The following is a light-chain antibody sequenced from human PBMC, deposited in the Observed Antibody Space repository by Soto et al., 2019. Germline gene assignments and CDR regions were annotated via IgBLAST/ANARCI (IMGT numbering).Light chain of an antibody. CDR3: QTWDTGIRV. Sequence: QPVLTQSPSASASLGASVKLTCTLSSGRSNYAIAWHQQQTEKGPRFLMKLNSDGSHSKGDGIPDRFSGSSSGAERYLTISSLQSEDEADYYCQTWDTGIRVFGGGTQLTVL. CDR1: SGRSNYA. V-gene: IGLV4-69*01. J-gene: IGLJ3*02. CDR2: LNSDGSH.